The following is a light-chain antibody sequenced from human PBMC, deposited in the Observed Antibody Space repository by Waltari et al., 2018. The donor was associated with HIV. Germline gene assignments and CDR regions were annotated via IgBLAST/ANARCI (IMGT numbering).Light chain of an antibody. CDR3: AAWDDSLNGPV. CDR1: SPNIETNT. CDR2: SSN. V-gene: IGLV1-44*01. Sequence: QSVLTQAPSASGTPGQRVTISCSGSSPNIETNTVNWYQQLPGTAPKLLIYSSNQRPSGVPARFPGSKSGTSASLAISGLQSEDEADYYCAAWDDSLNGPVFGGGTKLTVL. J-gene: IGLJ2*01.